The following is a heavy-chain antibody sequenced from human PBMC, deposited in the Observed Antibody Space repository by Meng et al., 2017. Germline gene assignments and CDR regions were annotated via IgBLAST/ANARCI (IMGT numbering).Heavy chain of an antibody. CDR3: ASYGSGSYYRNWFDP. J-gene: IGHJ5*02. V-gene: IGHV1-69*02. CDR2: IIPILGIA. D-gene: IGHD3-10*01. CDR1: GYNLTELS. Sequence: SVKVSCKVSGYNLTELSMHWVRQAPGQGLEWMGRIIPILGIANYAQKFQGRVTITADKSTSTAYMELSSLRSEDTAVYYCASYGSGSYYRNWFDPWGQGTLVTVSS.